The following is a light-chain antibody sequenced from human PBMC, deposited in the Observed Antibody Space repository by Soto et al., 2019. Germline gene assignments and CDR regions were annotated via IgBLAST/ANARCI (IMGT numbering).Light chain of an antibody. V-gene: IGLV2-8*01. CDR3: TSHAGSNNYV. CDR2: EVS. Sequence: QSVLTQPPSVSGAPGQRVTISCTGSSDVGGYNYVSWYQQHPGKAPKLIISEVSKRPSGVPDRFSGSKSGNTASLTVSGLQAEDEADYYCTSHAGSNNYVFGTGTKVTVL. CDR1: SDVGGYNY. J-gene: IGLJ1*01.